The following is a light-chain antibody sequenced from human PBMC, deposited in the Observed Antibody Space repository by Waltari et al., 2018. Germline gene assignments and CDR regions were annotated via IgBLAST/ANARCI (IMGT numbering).Light chain of an antibody. J-gene: IGKJ4*01. Sequence: DVQMTQSPSSLSASVVYRVIITCRASQGIGIHLAWYQQKPGKVPKALIYAASTLHSGVPSRFSGSGSGTDFTLTISSLQPEDFATYYCQKYNDVPQPFGGGTRVEIK. CDR2: AAS. CDR3: QKYNDVPQP. V-gene: IGKV1-27*01. CDR1: QGIGIH.